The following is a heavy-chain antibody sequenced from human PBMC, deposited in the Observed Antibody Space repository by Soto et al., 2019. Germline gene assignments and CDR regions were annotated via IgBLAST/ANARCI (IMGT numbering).Heavy chain of an antibody. V-gene: IGHV4-31*03. CDR3: ARVLADYGMDV. CDR2: IYYSGST. CDR1: GGSISSGGYY. J-gene: IGHJ6*02. Sequence: PSETLSLTCTVSGGSISSGGYYWSWIRQHPGKGLEWIGYIYYSGSTYYNPSLKSRVTMSVDTSKNQFSLKLSSVTAADTAVYYCARVLADYGMDVWGQGTTVTVSS.